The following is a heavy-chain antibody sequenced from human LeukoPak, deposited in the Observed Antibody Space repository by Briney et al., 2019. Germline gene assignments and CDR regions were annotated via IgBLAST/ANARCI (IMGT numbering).Heavy chain of an antibody. CDR1: GFTFTKYG. CDR2: INPSGGST. D-gene: IGHD3-16*01. CDR3: ARGSYVDYYDYMDV. V-gene: IGHV1-46*01. J-gene: IGHJ6*03. Sequence: PGGSLRLSCAASGFTFTKYGMSWVRQAPGKGLEWMGIINPSGGSTSYAQKFQGRVTITRNTSISTAYMELSSLRSEDTAVYYCARGSYVDYYDYMDVWGKGTTVTVSS.